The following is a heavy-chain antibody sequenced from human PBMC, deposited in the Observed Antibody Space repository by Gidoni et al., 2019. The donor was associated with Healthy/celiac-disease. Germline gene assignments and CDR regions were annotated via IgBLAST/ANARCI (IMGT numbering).Heavy chain of an antibody. V-gene: IGHV3-48*02. CDR3: ARGLKTGSRSNWFDP. Sequence: EVQLVESGGGLVQPGGSLSLSCAASGFTFRSYSMNWVRQAPGKGLEWVSYISSSSSTIYYADSVKGRFTISRDNAKNSLYLQMNSLRDEDTAVYYCARGLKTGSRSNWFDPWGQGTLVTVSS. D-gene: IGHD6-13*01. CDR1: GFTFRSYS. J-gene: IGHJ5*02. CDR2: ISSSSSTI.